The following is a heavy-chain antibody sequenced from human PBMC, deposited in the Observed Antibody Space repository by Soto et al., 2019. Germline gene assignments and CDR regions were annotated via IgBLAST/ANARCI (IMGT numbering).Heavy chain of an antibody. CDR2: INAGNGNT. Sequence: QVQLVQSGAEVKKPGASVKVSCKASGYTFTSYAMHWVRQAPGQRLEWMGWINAGNGNTKYSEKFQGRVTITRDTSASTAYMELSSLRSEDTAVYYCAGSVNCSSTSCYSFFDYWGQGTLVTVSS. CDR1: GYTFTSYA. D-gene: IGHD2-2*01. J-gene: IGHJ4*02. CDR3: AGSVNCSSTSCYSFFDY. V-gene: IGHV1-3*01.